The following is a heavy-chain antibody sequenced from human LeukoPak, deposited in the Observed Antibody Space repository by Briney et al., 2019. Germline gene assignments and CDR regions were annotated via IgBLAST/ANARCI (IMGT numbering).Heavy chain of an antibody. Sequence: GGSLRLSCAASGFTFSNAWMSRVRKAPGKGLEWVGRIKSKTDGGKTDYAAPVKSRFTISRDHSKTTLYLQMNSLKTEDTAVYYCTTELYYYDSSGYRPPDAFDIWGQGTMVTVSS. J-gene: IGHJ3*02. CDR2: IKSKTDGGKT. V-gene: IGHV3-15*01. CDR3: TTELYYYDSSGYRPPDAFDI. CDR1: GFTFSNAW. D-gene: IGHD3-22*01.